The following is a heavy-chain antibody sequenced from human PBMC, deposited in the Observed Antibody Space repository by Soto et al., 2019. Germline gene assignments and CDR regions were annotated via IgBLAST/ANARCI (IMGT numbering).Heavy chain of an antibody. Sequence: SETLSLTCAVYGGSFSGYYWTWIRQAPGKGLEWVGGINHSGGTNQNPSLKTRVTISVDTSKNQFSLRLTSVTAADTAVYYCARAISMTGAVQGDAPGKDFFDPWGQGTLVTVSS. CDR2: INHSGGT. V-gene: IGHV4-34*01. CDR3: ARAISMTGAVQGDAPGKDFFDP. J-gene: IGHJ5*02. D-gene: IGHD3-22*01. CDR1: GGSFSGYY.